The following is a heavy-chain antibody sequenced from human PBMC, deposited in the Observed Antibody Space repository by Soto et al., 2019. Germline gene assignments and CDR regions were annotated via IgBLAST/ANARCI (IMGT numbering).Heavy chain of an antibody. Sequence: ASVKVSCKASGYSITYNYMHWVRQAPGKGLEWKGTIDPTGSNRNYAQKFQGRLTMTRDTSASTAYMELSSLRSEDTAVYYCARGTPVWFDPWGQATLVTVSS. D-gene: IGHD3-10*01. CDR2: IDPTGSNR. J-gene: IGHJ5*02. CDR1: GYSITYNY. CDR3: ARGTPVWFDP. V-gene: IGHV1-46*01.